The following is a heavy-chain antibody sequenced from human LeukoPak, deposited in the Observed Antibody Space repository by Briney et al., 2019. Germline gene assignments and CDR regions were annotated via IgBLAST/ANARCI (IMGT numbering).Heavy chain of an antibody. Sequence: GGSLRLSCAASGFSFSNYAMNWVRQAPGKGQEWVSYISGSSAAIYYADSVEGRFTISRDKAKNSLYLQMNSLRAEDTAVYYCARDPSRGYNYYSYMDVWGKGTTVTVSS. V-gene: IGHV3-48*01. J-gene: IGHJ6*03. D-gene: IGHD6-13*01. CDR3: ARDPSRGYNYYSYMDV. CDR1: GFSFSNYA. CDR2: ISGSSAAI.